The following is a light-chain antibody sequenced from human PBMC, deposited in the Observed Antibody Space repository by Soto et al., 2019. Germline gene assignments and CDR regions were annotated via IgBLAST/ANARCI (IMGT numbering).Light chain of an antibody. CDR3: QQANSFPLT. V-gene: IGKV1-12*01. CDR1: QGISRW. J-gene: IGKJ3*01. CDR2: SAS. Sequence: DIQMTQLPSSMSASVGDRVTITCRASQGISRWLAWYHQKPGKAPNLLIYSASTLHSGVPSRFSVSVSGTDFTLTISSLQPEDFGTYYCQQANSFPLTFGPGTKVDMK.